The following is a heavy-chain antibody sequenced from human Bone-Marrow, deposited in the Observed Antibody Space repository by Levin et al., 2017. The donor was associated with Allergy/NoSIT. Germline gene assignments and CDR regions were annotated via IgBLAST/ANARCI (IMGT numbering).Heavy chain of an antibody. CDR3: ARDQLLGYSSSSDYYYDGMDV. CDR1: GYTLTSYG. J-gene: IGHJ6*02. D-gene: IGHD6-6*01. Sequence: GESLKISCKASGYTLTSYGISWVRQAPGQGLEWMGWISAYNGNTNYAQKLQGRVTMTTDTSTSTAYMELRSLRSDDTAVYYCARDQLLGYSSSSDYYYDGMDVWGQGTTVTVSS. V-gene: IGHV1-18*01. CDR2: ISAYNGNT.